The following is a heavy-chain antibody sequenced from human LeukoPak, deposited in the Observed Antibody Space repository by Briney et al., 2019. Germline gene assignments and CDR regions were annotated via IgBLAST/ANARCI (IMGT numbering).Heavy chain of an antibody. D-gene: IGHD3-10*01. V-gene: IGHV1-18*01. CDR2: ISAYNGNT. CDR1: GYTFTSYG. J-gene: IGHJ5*02. Sequence: GASVKVSCKASGYTFTSYGISWVRQAPGQGLEWMGWISAYNGNTNYAQKLQGRVTITRNTSISTAYMELSSLRSEDTAVYYCARGSTPHRYYSYPDWFDPWGQGTLVTVSS. CDR3: ARGSTPHRYYSYPDWFDP.